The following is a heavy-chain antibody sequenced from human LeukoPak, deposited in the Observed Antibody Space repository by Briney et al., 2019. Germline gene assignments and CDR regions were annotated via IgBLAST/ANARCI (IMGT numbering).Heavy chain of an antibody. D-gene: IGHD1-14*01. J-gene: IGHJ4*02. CDR1: GFTFSSYW. Sequence: GGSLRLSCAASGFTFSSYWMRWVRQVPGKGLVWVARINPGGSSITYADSVKGRSTISRDNAKNTLYLQMDSLRAEDTGVYYCARSNQADDYWGQGTLVTVSS. CDR3: ARSNQADDY. V-gene: IGHV3-74*01. CDR2: INPGGSSI.